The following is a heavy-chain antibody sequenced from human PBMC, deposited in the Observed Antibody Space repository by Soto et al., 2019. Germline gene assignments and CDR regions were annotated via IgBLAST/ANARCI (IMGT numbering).Heavy chain of an antibody. Sequence: ASVKVSCKASGYTFTSYGISWVRQAPGQGLEWMGWISAYNGNTNYAQKLQGRVTMTTDTSTSTAYMELRSLGSDDTAVYYCASAVTGRDYYYGMDVWGQGTTVTVSS. J-gene: IGHJ6*02. D-gene: IGHD5-18*01. CDR2: ISAYNGNT. CDR1: GYTFTSYG. V-gene: IGHV1-18*04. CDR3: ASAVTGRDYYYGMDV.